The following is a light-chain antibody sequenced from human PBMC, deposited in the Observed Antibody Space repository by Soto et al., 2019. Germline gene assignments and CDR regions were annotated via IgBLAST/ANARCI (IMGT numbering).Light chain of an antibody. CDR2: KVS. CDR3: MQGTHGPPGT. V-gene: IGKV2-30*01. Sequence: DVVMTQSPLSLPASLGQPASISCRSSQSLVYNEGSSYLNWYQQRPGQTPGRLIYKVSNRDSGVPDRFSVSGSGSEFALKISSGEAEDVGVDYCMQGTHGPPGTFGRGTKVEIK. CDR1: QSLVYNEGSSY. J-gene: IGKJ1*01.